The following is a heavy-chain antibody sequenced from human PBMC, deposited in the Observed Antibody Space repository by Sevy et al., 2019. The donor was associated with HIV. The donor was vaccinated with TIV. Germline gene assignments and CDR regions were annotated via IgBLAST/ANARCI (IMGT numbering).Heavy chain of an antibody. D-gene: IGHD3-10*02. V-gene: IGHV3-30-3*01. CDR2: ISYDGSSQ. J-gene: IGHJ4*02. CDR1: GFTFSSHA. CDR3: SRDGGYSVNFLPSGY. Sequence: GGSLRLSCAASGFTFSSHAMHWVRQAPGKGLEWVAAISYDGSSQYYADSVKGRFTISRDDSKNTLYLQMISLRAGDTAVYYCSRDGGYSVNFLPSGYWGQGTLVNVSS.